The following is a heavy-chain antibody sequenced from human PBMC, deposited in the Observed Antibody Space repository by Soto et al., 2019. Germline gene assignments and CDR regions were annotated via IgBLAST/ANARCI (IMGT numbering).Heavy chain of an antibody. D-gene: IGHD4-17*01. J-gene: IGHJ4*02. V-gene: IGHV3-33*01. CDR1: GFTFSRYG. Sequence: QVQLVESGGGVVQPGRSLRLSCAASGFTFSRYGMHWVRQAPGKGLEWVAVILDDGSDQNYADSVKGRFTISRDNSKKLLYLQMNSLRGEDTVVYYCARDDDYGANGFDYWGQGTLVTVSS. CDR3: ARDDDYGANGFDY. CDR2: ILDDGSDQ.